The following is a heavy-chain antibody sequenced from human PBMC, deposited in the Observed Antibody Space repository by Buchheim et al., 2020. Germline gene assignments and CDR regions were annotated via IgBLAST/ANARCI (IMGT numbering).Heavy chain of an antibody. CDR1: GYPFAGYF. Sequence: QVQLVQSGAEVKKPGASVKVSCRASGYPFAGYFMHWVRQAPGQGLEWMGIINPSGGSTSYAQKFQGRVTMTRDTSTSTVYMELSSLRSEDTAVYYCARDPHYYDSSGSGLDYWGQGTL. CDR2: INPSGGST. CDR3: ARDPHYYDSSGSGLDY. D-gene: IGHD3-22*01. V-gene: IGHV1-46*01. J-gene: IGHJ4*02.